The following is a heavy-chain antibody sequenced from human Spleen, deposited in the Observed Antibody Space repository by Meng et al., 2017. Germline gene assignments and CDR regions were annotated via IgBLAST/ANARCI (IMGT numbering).Heavy chain of an antibody. J-gene: IGHJ4*02. Sequence: QVQLVQSGAEVKRPGASVKVSCKASGYTYTDYQTDWVRQAPGQGLEWMGWIHPSGHPTYAQKFQGRVTMTTDTSTSTSYMELRSLRSDDTAVYYCARGGPFYDSSGYSIYYFDYWGQGTLVTVSS. D-gene: IGHD3-22*01. CDR3: ARGGPFYDSSGYSIYYFDY. CDR1: GYTYTDYQ. CDR2: IHPSGHP. V-gene: IGHV1-18*01.